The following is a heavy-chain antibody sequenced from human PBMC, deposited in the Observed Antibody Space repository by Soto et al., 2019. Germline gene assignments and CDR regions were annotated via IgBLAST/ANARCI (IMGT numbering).Heavy chain of an antibody. J-gene: IGHJ6*02. CDR1: GFTFSDYY. D-gene: IGHD3-10*01. Sequence: QVQLVESGGGLVKPGGSLRLSCEASGFTFSDYYMSWIRQVPGKGLEWVSYISIGGTPIYYADSVKGRFTISRDNAQNSLYLHMTSLTAEDTALYYCARGPEELVYYNSIDVWGQGTTVTVS. CDR3: ARGPEELVYYNSIDV. CDR2: ISIGGTPI. V-gene: IGHV3-11*01.